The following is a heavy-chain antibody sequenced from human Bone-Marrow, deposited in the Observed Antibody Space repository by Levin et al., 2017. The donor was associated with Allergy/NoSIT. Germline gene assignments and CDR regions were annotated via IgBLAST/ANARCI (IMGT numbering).Heavy chain of an antibody. V-gene: IGHV4-61*01. Sequence: SETLSLTCTVSGGSVSSGSYYWSWIRQPPGKGLEWIGYRYYSGSTSYNPSFKSRVTISADTSKNQFSLKLTSVTAADTAVYYCARDRSGSYFDYWGQGTLVTVSS. D-gene: IGHD5-12*01. CDR3: ARDRSGSYFDY. CDR1: GGSVSSGSYY. CDR2: RYYSGST. J-gene: IGHJ4*02.